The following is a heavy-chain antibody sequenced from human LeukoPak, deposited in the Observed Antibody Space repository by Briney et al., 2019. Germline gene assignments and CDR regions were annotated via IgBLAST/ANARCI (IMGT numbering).Heavy chain of an antibody. CDR1: GGSFSGYY. D-gene: IGHD6-19*01. V-gene: IGHV4-34*01. Sequence: SETLSLTCAVYGGSFSGYYWSWIRQPPGKGLEWIGEINHSGSTNYNPSLKSRVTISVDTSKNQFSLKLSSVTAADTAVYYCAREQVAGAHDAFDIWGQGTMVTVSS. J-gene: IGHJ3*02. CDR3: AREQVAGAHDAFDI. CDR2: INHSGST.